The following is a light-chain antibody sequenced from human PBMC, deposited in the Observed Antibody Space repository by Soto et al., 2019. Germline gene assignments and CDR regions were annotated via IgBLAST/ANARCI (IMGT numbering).Light chain of an antibody. CDR2: DAS. Sequence: IQMTQSRSSLSASVGDRVTITWQASQDISNYLTWYQQKPGKAPKLLIYDASNLETGVPSRFSGSGSGTDFTFTISSLQPEDIATYYCQQYDNLPLTFGGGTKVDIK. J-gene: IGKJ4*01. V-gene: IGKV1-33*01. CDR1: QDISNY. CDR3: QQYDNLPLT.